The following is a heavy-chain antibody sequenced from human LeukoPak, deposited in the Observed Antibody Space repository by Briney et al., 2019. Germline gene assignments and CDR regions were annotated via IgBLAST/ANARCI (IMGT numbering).Heavy chain of an antibody. D-gene: IGHD2-2*01. V-gene: IGHV1-2*02. CDR2: INPNSGGT. J-gene: IGHJ4*02. Sequence: VASVKVSCKASGYTFTGYYMHWVRQAPGQGLEWMGWINPNSGGTNYAQKFQGRVTMTRDTSISTAYMELSRLRSDDTAVYYCARDAMAEPNQLDYWGQGTLVTVSS. CDR1: GYTFTGYY. CDR3: ARDAMAEPNQLDY.